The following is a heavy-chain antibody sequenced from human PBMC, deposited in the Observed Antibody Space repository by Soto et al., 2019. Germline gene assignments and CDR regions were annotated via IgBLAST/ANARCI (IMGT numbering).Heavy chain of an antibody. V-gene: IGHV4-59*01. CDR1: GGSMSSYY. Sequence: KPSETLSLTCTVSGGSMSSYYWTWLRQSPGGGLEWIGYISYSGSTYYNPSLKSRVTTSADTSKNQFSLRMNSMIAADTAVYYCAREDPDASVGYWGQGTLVTVSS. J-gene: IGHJ4*02. D-gene: IGHD2-15*01. CDR2: ISYSGST. CDR3: AREDPDASVGY.